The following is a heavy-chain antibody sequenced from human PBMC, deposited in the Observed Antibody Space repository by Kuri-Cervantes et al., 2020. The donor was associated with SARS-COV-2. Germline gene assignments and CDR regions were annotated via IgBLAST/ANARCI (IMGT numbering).Heavy chain of an antibody. J-gene: IGHJ4*02. Sequence: GESLKISCAASGFTFGSYSMNWVRQTPGKGLEWVSSISSSSSYIYYADSVKGRFTISRDNAKNSLYLQMHSLSAEDTAVYYCARDPYEYSSFSIDYWGQGTLVTVSS. V-gene: IGHV3-21*01. CDR1: GFTFGSYS. CDR2: ISSSSSYI. D-gene: IGHD6-6*01. CDR3: ARDPYEYSSFSIDY.